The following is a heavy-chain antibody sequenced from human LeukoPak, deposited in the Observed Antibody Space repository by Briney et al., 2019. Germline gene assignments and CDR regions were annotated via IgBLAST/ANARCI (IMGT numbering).Heavy chain of an antibody. CDR3: TRLSAGSGSHRGPSDY. V-gene: IGHV3-73*01. J-gene: IGHJ4*02. D-gene: IGHD1-26*01. Sequence: GGSLRLSCAASGFTFSGSAMHWVRQASGKGLEWVGRIRSKANSYATAYAASVKGRFTISRDDSKNTAYLQMNSLKTEDTAVYYCTRLSAGSGSHRGPSDYWGQGTLVTVSS. CDR1: GFTFSGSA. CDR2: IRSKANSYAT.